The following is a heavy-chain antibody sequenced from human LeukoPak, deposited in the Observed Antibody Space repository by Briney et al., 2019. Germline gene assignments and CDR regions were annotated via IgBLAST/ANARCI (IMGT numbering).Heavy chain of an antibody. V-gene: IGHV3-30-3*01. Sequence: PGRSLRLSCAASGFTFSSYAMHWVRQAPGKGLEWVAVISYDGSNKYYADSVKGRFTISRDNSKNTLYLQMNSLRAEDTAVYYCARVQGTLIKYYFDYWGQGTLVTASS. J-gene: IGHJ4*02. CDR3: ARVQGTLIKYYFDY. CDR2: ISYDGSNK. D-gene: IGHD2/OR15-2a*01. CDR1: GFTFSSYA.